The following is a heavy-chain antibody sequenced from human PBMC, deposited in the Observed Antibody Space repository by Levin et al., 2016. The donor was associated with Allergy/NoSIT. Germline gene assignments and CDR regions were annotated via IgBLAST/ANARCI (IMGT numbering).Heavy chain of an antibody. CDR2: ISYDGSNK. D-gene: IGHD3-10*01. J-gene: IGHJ2*01. CDR1: GFTFSSYG. CDR3: AKDPAFMVRGSTLRGDWYFDL. Sequence: GGSLRLSCAASGFTFSSYGMHWVRQAPGKGLEWVAVISYDGSNKYYADSVKGRFTISRDNSKNTLYLQMNSLRAEDTAVYYCAKDPAFMVRGSTLRGDWYFDLWGRGTLVTVSS. V-gene: IGHV3-30*18.